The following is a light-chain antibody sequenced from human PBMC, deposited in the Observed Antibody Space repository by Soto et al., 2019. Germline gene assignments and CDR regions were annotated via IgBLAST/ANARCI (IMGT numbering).Light chain of an antibody. J-gene: IGKJ1*01. CDR3: QQYSSSPGT. V-gene: IGKV3-20*01. CDR2: GAS. CDR1: QSVSSSY. Sequence: EIVLTQSPATLSLSPGERATLSCRASQSVSSSYLAWYQQKPGQPPRLLIYGASSRATGIADMISGSGSGTVFTLTISLLEPDDVAVYCWQQYSSSPGTFGQGTKVEIK.